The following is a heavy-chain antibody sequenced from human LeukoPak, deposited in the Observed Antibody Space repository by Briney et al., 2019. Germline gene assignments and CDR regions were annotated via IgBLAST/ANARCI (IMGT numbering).Heavy chain of an antibody. CDR2: ISGSGGDSA. V-gene: IGHV3-23*01. CDR1: GFTFRNYA. Sequence: GGSLRLSCAASGFTFRNYAMTWVRQAPGKGLKWVSAISGSGGDSAYYADSVRGRFTISRDNSKNTLYLQMNSLRVEDTAVYYCVKGLQWELPFDCWGQGTLVTVSS. J-gene: IGHJ4*02. D-gene: IGHD1-26*01. CDR3: VKGLQWELPFDC.